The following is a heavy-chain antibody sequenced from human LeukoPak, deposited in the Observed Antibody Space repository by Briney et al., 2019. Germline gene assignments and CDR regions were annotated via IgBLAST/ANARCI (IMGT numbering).Heavy chain of an antibody. CDR2: ISSSSSTI. V-gene: IGHV3-48*01. CDR3: ARVGIVVVPAATYYYYYGMDV. Sequence: GGSLRLSCAASGFTFSSYSMNWVRQAPGKGLEWVSYISSSSSTIYYADSVKGRFTIPRDNSKNTLYLQMNSLRAEDTAVYYCARVGIVVVPAATYYYYYGMDVWGQGTTVTVSS. J-gene: IGHJ6*02. D-gene: IGHD2-2*01. CDR1: GFTFSSYS.